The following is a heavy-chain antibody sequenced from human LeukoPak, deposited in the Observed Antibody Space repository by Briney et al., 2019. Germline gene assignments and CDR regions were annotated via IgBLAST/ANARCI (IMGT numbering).Heavy chain of an antibody. CDR3: ARDRALLSTLDV. J-gene: IGHJ6*02. CDR2: IWYDGGNK. V-gene: IGHV3-33*08. D-gene: IGHD2-2*01. Sequence: GRSLRLSCAASGFTFSSYAMHWVRQAPGKGLEWVAVIWYDGGNKYYADSVKGRFTISRDNSKNTLYLQMNSLRAEDTAVYYCARDRALLSTLDVWGQGTTASVSS. CDR1: GFTFSSYA.